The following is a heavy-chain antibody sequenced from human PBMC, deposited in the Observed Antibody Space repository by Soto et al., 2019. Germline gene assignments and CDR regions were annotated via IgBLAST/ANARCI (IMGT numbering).Heavy chain of an antibody. CDR3: ARRRLGEDSSSNFDY. CDR1: GGSISSGGYY. J-gene: IGHJ4*02. CDR2: IYYSGST. D-gene: IGHD3-16*01. Sequence: SETLSLTCTVSGGSISSGGYYWSWIRQHPGKGLEWIGYIYYSGSTYYNPSLKSRVTISVDTSKNQFSLKLSSVTAADTAVYYCARRRLGEDSSSNFDYWGQGTLVTVSS. V-gene: IGHV4-31*03.